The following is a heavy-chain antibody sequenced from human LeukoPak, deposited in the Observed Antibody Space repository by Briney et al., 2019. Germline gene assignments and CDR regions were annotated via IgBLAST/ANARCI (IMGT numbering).Heavy chain of an antibody. CDR2: ISGSGGST. CDR3: AKDLWWELLHDY. CDR1: GFTFSSYA. V-gene: IGHV3-23*01. D-gene: IGHD1-26*01. J-gene: IGHJ4*02. Sequence: GGSLRLSCAASGFTFSSYAMSWVRQAPGKGLEWVSAISGSGGSTYHADSVKGRFTISRDNSKNTLYLQMNSLRAEDTAVYYCAKDLWWELLHDYWGQGTLVTVSS.